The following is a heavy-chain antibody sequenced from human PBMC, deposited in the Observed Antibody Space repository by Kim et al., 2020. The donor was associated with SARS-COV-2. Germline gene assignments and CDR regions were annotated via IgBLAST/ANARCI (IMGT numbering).Heavy chain of an antibody. Sequence: GGSLRLSCAASGFTFSDSAMHWVRQASGKGLEWVGRIRDKTNTYASAYAASVRGTITISKDDSKITVYLKMNRQKNEDTSFYSCTTAGGGISDYWGQGTLVTVSS. CDR3: TTAGGGISDY. D-gene: IGHD2-15*01. CDR2: IRDKTNTYAS. CDR1: GFTFSDSA. J-gene: IGHJ4*02. V-gene: IGHV3-73*01.